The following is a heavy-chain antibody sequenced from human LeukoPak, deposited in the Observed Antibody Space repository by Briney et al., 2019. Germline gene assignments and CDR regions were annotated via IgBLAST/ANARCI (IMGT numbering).Heavy chain of an antibody. D-gene: IGHD1/OR15-1a*01. CDR3: ARDRHWTNDWVFDY. CDR2: IFHSGST. CDR1: GGSISSSNW. J-gene: IGHJ4*02. Sequence: PSETLSLTCTVSGGSISSSNWWSWVRQPPGKGLEWIGEIFHSGSTNYNPSLKSRVTISVDKSKNQFSLKLSPVTAADTAVYYCARDRHWTNDWVFDYWGQGTLVTVSS. V-gene: IGHV4-4*02.